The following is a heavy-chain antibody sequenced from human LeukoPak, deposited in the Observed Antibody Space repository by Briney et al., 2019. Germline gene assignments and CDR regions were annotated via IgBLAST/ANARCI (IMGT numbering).Heavy chain of an antibody. V-gene: IGHV3-66*01. CDR1: GFTVSSNY. CDR3: ARDLIAAADLAEYFQH. Sequence: GGSLRLSCAASGFTVSSNYMSWVRQAPWKGLEWVSLIYSGGSTYYADSVKGRFTISRDNSKNTLYLQMNSLRAEDTAVYYCARDLIAAADLAEYFQHWGQGTLVTVSS. J-gene: IGHJ1*01. D-gene: IGHD6-13*01. CDR2: IYSGGST.